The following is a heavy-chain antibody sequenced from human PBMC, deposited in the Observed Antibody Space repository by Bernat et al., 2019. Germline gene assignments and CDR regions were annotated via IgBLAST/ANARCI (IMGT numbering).Heavy chain of an antibody. Sequence: EVQLVESGGGLIQPGGSLRLSCAASGFTVSSNYMSWVRQAPGKGLEWVSVIYSGGSTYYADSVKGRFTISRDNSKNTLYLQMNSLRAEDMAVYYCARDQSYYYYGMDVWGQGTTVTVSS. J-gene: IGHJ6*02. CDR1: GFTVSSNY. V-gene: IGHV3-53*01. CDR2: IYSGGST. CDR3: ARDQSYYYYGMDV.